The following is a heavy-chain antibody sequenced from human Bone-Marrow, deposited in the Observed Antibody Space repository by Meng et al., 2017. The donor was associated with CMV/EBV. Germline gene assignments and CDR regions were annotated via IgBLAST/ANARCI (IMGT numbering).Heavy chain of an antibody. CDR1: GFTFSSYA. D-gene: IGHD2-2*01. CDR2: IYSGGSSI. Sequence: GESLKISCAASGFTFSSYAMSWVRQAPGKGLEWVSVIYSGGSSIYYADSVKGRFTISRDNAKNSLYLQMNSLRAEDTAVYYCARVVVVPAATNYYYYGMDVWGQGTTVTVSS. CDR3: ARVVVVPAATNYYYYGMDV. J-gene: IGHJ6*02. V-gene: IGHV3-23*03.